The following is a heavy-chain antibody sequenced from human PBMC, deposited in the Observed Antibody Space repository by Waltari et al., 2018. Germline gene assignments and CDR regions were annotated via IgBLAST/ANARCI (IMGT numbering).Heavy chain of an antibody. CDR2: FSYNGNT. Sequence: QLQMQESGPGLVRPSETLSLTCPVSGVPITTITYFRGWIRQPPGKGLEWIASFSYNGNTYYNPSLKSRVTISGDTSKNQFSLLLSSVTAADTAVYYCARGLGAIYWGHGTLVTVSS. CDR1: GVPITTITYF. J-gene: IGHJ4*01. CDR3: ARGLGAIY. D-gene: IGHD2-21*01. V-gene: IGHV4-39*07.